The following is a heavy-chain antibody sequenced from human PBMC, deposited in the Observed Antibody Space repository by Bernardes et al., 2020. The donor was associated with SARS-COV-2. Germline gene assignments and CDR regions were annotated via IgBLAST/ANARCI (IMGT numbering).Heavy chain of an antibody. CDR1: DDAISSGSFY. CDR3: ARDGRTSVPGTDYFDF. CDR2: ISASGST. V-gene: IGHV4-61*02. D-gene: IGHD6-19*01. Sequence: SETLSLTCAVSDDAISSGSFYWSWIRQPAGKGLEWVGRISASGSTNYNPSLKSRVTMSVDTSKNQFSLKLTSVTAADTAVYYCARDGRTSVPGTDYFDFWGQGILVTVSS. J-gene: IGHJ4*02.